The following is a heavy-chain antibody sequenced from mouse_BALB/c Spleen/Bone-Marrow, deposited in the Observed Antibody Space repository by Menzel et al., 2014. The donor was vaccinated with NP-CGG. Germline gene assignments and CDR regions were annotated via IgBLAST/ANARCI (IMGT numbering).Heavy chain of an antibody. V-gene: IGHV14-3*02. CDR1: GFNIKDTY. CDR3: ARWLPLAY. D-gene: IGHD2-2*01. Sequence: VQLKESGAELVKPGASVKLSCTASGFNIKDTYMHWVKQRPEQGLERIGRIDPANGNTKYDPKFQGKATITADTSSNTAYLQLSSLTSEDTAVYYCARWLPLAYWGQGTLVTVSA. J-gene: IGHJ3*01. CDR2: IDPANGNT.